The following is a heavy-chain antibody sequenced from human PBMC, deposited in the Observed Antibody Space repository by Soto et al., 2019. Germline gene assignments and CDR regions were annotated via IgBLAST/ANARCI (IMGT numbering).Heavy chain of an antibody. CDR3: ARGLGSLHYDILTGYYYLDV. Sequence: GQGLEWMGWMNPNSGNTGYAQKFQGRVTMTRNTSISTAYMELSSLRSEDTAVYYCARGLGSLHYDILTGYYYLDVWGKGTTVTV. V-gene: IGHV1-8*01. J-gene: IGHJ6*03. D-gene: IGHD3-9*01. CDR2: MNPNSGNT.